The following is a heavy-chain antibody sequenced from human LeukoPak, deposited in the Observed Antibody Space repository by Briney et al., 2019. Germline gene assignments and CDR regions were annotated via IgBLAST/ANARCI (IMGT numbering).Heavy chain of an antibody. D-gene: IGHD2-2*01. CDR2: ISGSGTST. CDR1: GFTFSSYA. V-gene: IGHV3-23*01. CDR3: AKRPGYCSSTSCYYYYYMDV. J-gene: IGHJ6*03. Sequence: GGSLRLSCAASGFTFSSYAMSWVRQAPGKGLEWVSAISGSGTSTYYADSVKGWFTISRDNSKNTLYMQMNSLRGDDTAVYYCAKRPGYCSSTSCYYYYYMDVWGDGATVTVSS.